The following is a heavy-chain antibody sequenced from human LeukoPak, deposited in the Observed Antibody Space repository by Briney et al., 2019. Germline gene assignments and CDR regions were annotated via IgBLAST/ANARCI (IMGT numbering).Heavy chain of an antibody. CDR3: AGARDGHDY. J-gene: IGHJ4*02. Sequence: PSETLSLTCTVSGGSISSGGYYWGWIRQPPGKGLEWIGSIYYSGSTYYNPSLKSRVTISVDTSKNQFSLKLSSVTAADTAVYYCAGARDGHDYWGQGTLVTVSS. V-gene: IGHV4-39*01. CDR2: IYYSGST. CDR1: GGSISSGGYY. D-gene: IGHD5-24*01.